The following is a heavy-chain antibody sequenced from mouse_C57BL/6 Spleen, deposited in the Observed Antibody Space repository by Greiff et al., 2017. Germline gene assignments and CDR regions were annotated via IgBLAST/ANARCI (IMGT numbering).Heavy chain of an antibody. CDR2: ISPGRGST. J-gene: IGHJ2*01. D-gene: IGHD1-1*01. Sequence: QVQLQQPGAELVKPGASVKMSCKASGYTFTSYWITWVKQRPGQGLEWIGDISPGRGSTNYNEKFKSKATLTVDTSSSTAYMQLSSLTSEDSAVYYCAREGSFTTVGDYWGQGTTLTVSS. CDR1: GYTFTSYW. V-gene: IGHV1-55*01. CDR3: AREGSFTTVGDY.